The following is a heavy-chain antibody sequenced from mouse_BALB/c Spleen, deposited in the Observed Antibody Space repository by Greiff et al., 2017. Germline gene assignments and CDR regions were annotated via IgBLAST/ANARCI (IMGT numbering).Heavy chain of an antibody. J-gene: IGHJ2*01. D-gene: IGHD3-3*01. CDR1: GFTFTDYY. CDR3: ARDKNLGGFDY. CDR2: IRNKANGYTT. V-gene: IGHV7-3*02. Sequence: EVKLMESGGGLVQPGGSLRLSCATSGFTFTDYYMSWVRQPPGKALEWLGFIRNKANGYTTEYSASVKGRFTISRDNSQSILYLQMNTLRAEDSATYYCARDKNLGGFDYWGQGTTLTVSS.